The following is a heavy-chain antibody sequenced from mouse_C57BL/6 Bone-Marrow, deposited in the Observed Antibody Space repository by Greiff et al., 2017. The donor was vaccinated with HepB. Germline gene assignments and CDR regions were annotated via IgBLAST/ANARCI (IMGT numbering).Heavy chain of an antibody. J-gene: IGHJ2*01. CDR3: ARRRWLPHYFDY. Sequence: QVQLKQPGAELVKPGASVKLSCKASGYTFTSYWMHWVKQRPGQGLEWIGMIHPNSGSTNYNEKFKSKATLTVDKSSSTAYMQLSSLTSEDSAVYYCARRRWLPHYFDYWGQGTTLTVSS. V-gene: IGHV1-64*01. D-gene: IGHD2-3*01. CDR2: IHPNSGST. CDR1: GYTFTSYW.